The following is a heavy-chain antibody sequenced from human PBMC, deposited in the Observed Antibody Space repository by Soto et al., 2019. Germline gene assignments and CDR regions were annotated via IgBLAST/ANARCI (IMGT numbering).Heavy chain of an antibody. Sequence: QEQQVESGGGVVQPGTSLRLSCVASGFTFNSYGMHWVRQAPGKGLEWVAAIWFDGSDKYYADSVKGRFTISRDNSKNTLYLQMNSLRAEDTGVYYCARLVGAAAGRFDPWGQGTLVIVSS. CDR1: GFTFNSYG. V-gene: IGHV3-33*01. CDR3: ARLVGAAAGRFDP. CDR2: IWFDGSDK. J-gene: IGHJ5*02. D-gene: IGHD6-13*01.